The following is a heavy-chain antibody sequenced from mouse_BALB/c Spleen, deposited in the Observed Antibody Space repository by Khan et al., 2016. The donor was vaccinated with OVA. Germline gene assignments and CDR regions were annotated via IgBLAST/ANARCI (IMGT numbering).Heavy chain of an antibody. V-gene: IGHV3-8*02. CDR2: ISYSGST. CDR3: ARYDYDYDGAFAY. D-gene: IGHD2-4*01. CDR1: GDSITSGY. Sequence: EVQLVESGPSLVKPSQTLPLTCSVTGDSITSGYWNWIRKFPGNKLEYMGYISYSGSTYHNPSLKSRISITRDTSKNQYYLQLNSVTTEDTATYYCARYDYDYDGAFAYWGQGTLVTVSA. J-gene: IGHJ3*01.